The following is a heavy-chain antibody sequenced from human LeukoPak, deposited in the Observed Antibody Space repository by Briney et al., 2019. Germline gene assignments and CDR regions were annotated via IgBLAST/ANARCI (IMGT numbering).Heavy chain of an antibody. V-gene: IGHV3-49*04. D-gene: IGHD6-6*01. Sequence: GGSLRLSCTASGFTFGDYAMSWVRQAPGKGLEWVGFIRSKAYGGTTEYAASVKGRFTTSRDDSKSIAYLQMNSLKTEDTAVYYCTRVGPSPAEDYYYYYGMDVWGQGTTVTVSS. CDR1: GFTFGDYA. CDR2: IRSKAYGGTT. J-gene: IGHJ6*02. CDR3: TRVGPSPAEDYYYYYGMDV.